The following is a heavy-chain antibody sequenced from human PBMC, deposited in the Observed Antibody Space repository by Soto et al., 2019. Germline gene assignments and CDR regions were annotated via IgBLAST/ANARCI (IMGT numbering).Heavy chain of an antibody. J-gene: IGHJ6*02. Sequence: QITLKESGPPLVKPTQTLTLTCTFSGFSLSTSGVGVGWIRQPPGKALEWLALIYWDDDKRYSPSLKSRLTITKDTSKNQVVLTMTNMDPVDTATYYCAHSFSDLYYYDSSGYYVSYYYGMDVWGQGTTVTVSS. CDR3: AHSFSDLYYYDSSGYYVSYYYGMDV. D-gene: IGHD3-22*01. CDR1: GFSLSTSGVG. V-gene: IGHV2-5*02. CDR2: IYWDDDK.